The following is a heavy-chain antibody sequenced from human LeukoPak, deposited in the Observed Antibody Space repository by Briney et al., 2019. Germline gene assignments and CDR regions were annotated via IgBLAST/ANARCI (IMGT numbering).Heavy chain of an antibody. Sequence: EASVKVSCKASRYTFTGYYMHWVRQAPGQGLEWMGWINPNSGGTNYAQKFQGRVTMTRDTSISTAYMELSRLRSDDTAVYYCARISSGGSFGSDYWGQGTLVTVSS. J-gene: IGHJ4*02. CDR1: RYTFTGYY. V-gene: IGHV1-2*02. CDR2: INPNSGGT. CDR3: ARISSGGSFGSDY. D-gene: IGHD2-15*01.